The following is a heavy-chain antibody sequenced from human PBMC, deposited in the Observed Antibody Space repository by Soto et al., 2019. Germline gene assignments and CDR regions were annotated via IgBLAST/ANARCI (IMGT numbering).Heavy chain of an antibody. V-gene: IGHV3-11*01. CDR1: GFTFSNYY. J-gene: IGHJ4*02. CDR2: ISSTGSTI. D-gene: IGHD6-19*01. CDR3: ATSYSSGWEFDH. Sequence: GGSLRLSCGASGFTFSNYYMSWIRQAPGKGLEWISYISSTGSTIYYPDPVKGRFTVSRDNAQNSLSLKLNSPRVEDTAVYYSATSYSSGWEFDHWGQGTQVTVSS.